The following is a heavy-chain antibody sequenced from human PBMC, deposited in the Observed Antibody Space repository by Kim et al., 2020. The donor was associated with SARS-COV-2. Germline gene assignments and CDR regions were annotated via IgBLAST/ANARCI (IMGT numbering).Heavy chain of an antibody. CDR2: IYYSGST. CDR1: GGSISSGGYY. V-gene: IGHV4-31*03. CDR3: ARVSIIGGYLAAQPTYAFDI. J-gene: IGHJ3*02. D-gene: IGHD2-15*01. Sequence: SETLSLTCTVSGGSISSGGYYWSWIRQHPGKGLEWIGYIYYSGSTYYNPSLKSRVTISVDTSKNQFSLKLSSVTAADTAVYYCARVSIIGGYLAAQPTYAFDIWGQGTMVTVSS.